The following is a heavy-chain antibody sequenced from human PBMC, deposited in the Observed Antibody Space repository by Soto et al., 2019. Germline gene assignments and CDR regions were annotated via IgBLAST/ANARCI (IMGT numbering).Heavy chain of an antibody. CDR3: ARARQRRGYYYGMDV. CDR1: GYTFTSYD. CDR2: MNPNSGNT. J-gene: IGHJ6*02. V-gene: IGHV1-8*01. D-gene: IGHD3-10*01. Sequence: ASVKVSCKASGYTFTSYDINWVRPATGQGLEWMGWMNPNSGNTGYAQKFQGRVTMTRNTSISTAYMELSSLRSEDTAVYYCARARQRRGYYYGMDVWGQGTTVTVSS.